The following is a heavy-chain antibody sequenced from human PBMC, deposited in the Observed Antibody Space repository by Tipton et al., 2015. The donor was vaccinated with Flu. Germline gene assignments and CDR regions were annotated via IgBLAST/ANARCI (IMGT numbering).Heavy chain of an antibody. V-gene: IGHV4-31*03. Sequence: TLSLTCTVSGGSISGGGYFWSWIRQHPGKGLEWIGYIYYSGSTYYNPSLKSRLTISVDTSKNQFSLKLRSVTAADTAVYYCARTGYSGYDFAFDIWGQGTMVTVSS. CDR2: IYYSGST. CDR1: GGSISGGGYF. CDR3: ARTGYSGYDFAFDI. J-gene: IGHJ3*02. D-gene: IGHD5-12*01.